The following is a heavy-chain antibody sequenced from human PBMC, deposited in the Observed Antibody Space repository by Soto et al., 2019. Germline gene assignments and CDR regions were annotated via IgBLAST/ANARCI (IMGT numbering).Heavy chain of an antibody. D-gene: IGHD5-12*01. CDR2: VSGTGGSA. Sequence: EVQLLESGGGLVRPGGSLRLSCAASGFTFSSYAMTWVRQAPGKGLEWVSGVSGTGGSAYYADSVKGRFTISRDNAKNSLYLQMNSLRAEDTAVYYCARDRLGYSGYTPLGYWGQGTLVTVSS. CDR1: GFTFSSYA. J-gene: IGHJ4*02. CDR3: ARDRLGYSGYTPLGY. V-gene: IGHV3-23*01.